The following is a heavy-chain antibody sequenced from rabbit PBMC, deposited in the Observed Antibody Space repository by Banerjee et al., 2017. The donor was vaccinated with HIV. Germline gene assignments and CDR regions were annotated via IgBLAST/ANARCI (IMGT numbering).Heavy chain of an antibody. CDR2: IHSVSGST. CDR1: EFFFSFSNW. J-gene: IGHJ4*01. V-gene: IGHV1S45*01. Sequence: QEQLEESGGDLVKPEGSLTLTCTASEFFFSFSNWICWVRQAPGKGLEWIACIHSVSGSTYYASWAKGRFTISKTSSPTVTLQMTSLTAADTATYFCARESTDGTGYGCWDLWGPGTLVTVS. D-gene: IGHD6-1*01. CDR3: ARESTDGTGYGCWDL.